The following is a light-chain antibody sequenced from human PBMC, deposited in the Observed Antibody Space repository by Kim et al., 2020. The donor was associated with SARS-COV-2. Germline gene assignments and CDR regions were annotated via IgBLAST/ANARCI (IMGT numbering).Light chain of an antibody. CDR2: GNS. J-gene: IGLJ2*01. V-gene: IGLV1-40*01. CDR3: QSHDNSLSGGV. CDR1: SSNIGAGYD. Sequence: QSVLTQPPSVSGAPGQRVTISCTGSSSNIGAGYDVHWYQHIPGTAPKLLIYGNSNRSSGVPDRFSGSKSGASASLAITGLQAEDEADYYCQSHDNSLSGGVFGRGTQLIVL.